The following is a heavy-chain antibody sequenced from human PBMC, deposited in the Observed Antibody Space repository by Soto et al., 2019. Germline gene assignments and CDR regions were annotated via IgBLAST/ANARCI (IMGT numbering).Heavy chain of an antibody. CDR3: ARDIYTPWFDP. D-gene: IGHD2-15*01. CDR2: IKQDGSEK. V-gene: IGHV3-7*01. J-gene: IGHJ5*02. CDR1: GFTFSSYW. Sequence: PGGSLRLSCAASGFTFSSYWMSWVRQAPGKGLEWVANIKQDGSEKYYVDSVKGRFTISRGNAKNSLYLQMNSLRAEDTAVYYCARDIYTPWFDPWGQGTLVTVSS.